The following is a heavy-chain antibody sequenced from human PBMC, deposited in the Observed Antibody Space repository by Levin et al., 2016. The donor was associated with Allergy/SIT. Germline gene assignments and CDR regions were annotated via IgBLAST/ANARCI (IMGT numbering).Heavy chain of an antibody. V-gene: IGHV5-10-1*01. D-gene: IGHD2-15*01. Sequence: GESLKISCEGSGYSFTNYWIGWVRQMPGKGLEWMGRIDPSDSYTEYSPSFQGHVTVSADKSNSTAFLQWSSLKASDTAIYYCARAAFCSGDGCFSDYFDYWGQGTLVTVSS. CDR1: GYSFTNYW. CDR3: ARAAFCSGDGCFSDYFDY. J-gene: IGHJ4*02. CDR2: IDPSDSYT.